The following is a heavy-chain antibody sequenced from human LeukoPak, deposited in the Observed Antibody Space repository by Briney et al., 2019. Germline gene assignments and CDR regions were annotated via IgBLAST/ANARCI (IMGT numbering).Heavy chain of an antibody. J-gene: IGHJ6*03. CDR3: ARVKDPGGYYYYYYMDI. Sequence: SETLSLTCAVYGGSFSGHYWTWIRQPPGKGLEWIGEINHSGSTNYNPSLKSRVTISVDTSKNQFSLKVSSVTAADTAVYYCARVKDPGGYYYYYYMDIWGKGNTVTVSS. D-gene: IGHD3-16*01. CDR2: INHSGST. V-gene: IGHV4-34*01. CDR1: GGSFSGHY.